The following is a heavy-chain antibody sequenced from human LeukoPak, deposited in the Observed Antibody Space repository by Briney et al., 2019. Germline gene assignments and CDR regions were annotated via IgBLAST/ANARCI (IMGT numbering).Heavy chain of an antibody. D-gene: IGHD3-22*01. CDR1: GFTFSDYY. CDR2: ISGSGGST. Sequence: GGSLRLSCAASGFTFSDYYMSWVRQAPGKGLEWVSAISGSGGSTYYADSVKGRFTISRDNSKNTLYLQMNSLRAEDTAVYYCAKSSDYYDSSRFDYWGQGTLVTVSS. J-gene: IGHJ4*02. V-gene: IGHV3-23*01. CDR3: AKSSDYYDSSRFDY.